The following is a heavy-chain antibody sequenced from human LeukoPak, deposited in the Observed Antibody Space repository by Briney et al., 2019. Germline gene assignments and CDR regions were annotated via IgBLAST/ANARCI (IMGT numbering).Heavy chain of an antibody. J-gene: IGHJ4*02. D-gene: IGHD6-13*01. Sequence: ASVTVSFKASGYTFTRYDINWVRQAAGQGREGVGWMNPNSGNTGYAQKFQGRVTMTRNTSISTAYMELSSLRSEDTAVYYCASSGGSRIAAAGTNVYWGQGTLVTVSS. V-gene: IGHV1-8*01. CDR3: ASSGGSRIAAAGTNVY. CDR1: GYTFTRYD. CDR2: MNPNSGNT.